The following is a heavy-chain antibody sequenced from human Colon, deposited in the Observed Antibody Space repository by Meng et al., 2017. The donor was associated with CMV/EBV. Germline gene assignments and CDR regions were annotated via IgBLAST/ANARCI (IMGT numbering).Heavy chain of an antibody. J-gene: IGHJ6*02. D-gene: IGHD5-12*01. CDR1: GLNLRDYA. Sequence: GESLKISCEASGLNLRDYAMNWVRQAPGKGLEWVSYISTSGTNIYYAHSVKGRFTISRDNAKNSLYLQMNSLRAEDTAVYYCARGGLPEVYYYYGMDVWGQGTTVTVSS. CDR2: ISTSGTNI. V-gene: IGHV3-48*03. CDR3: ARGGLPEVYYYYGMDV.